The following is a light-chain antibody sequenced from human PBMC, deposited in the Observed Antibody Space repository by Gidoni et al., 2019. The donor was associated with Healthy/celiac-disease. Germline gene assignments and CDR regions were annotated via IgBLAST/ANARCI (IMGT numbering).Light chain of an antibody. CDR3: QQYNSYPFT. Sequence: DFQMTQSPSTLSASVGDRVTITCRASQSISSWLAWYQQKPGKPPKLLIYKAPSLESGVPSRFSGSGSGTEFTLTISSLQPDDFATYYCQQYNSYPFTFGPGTKVDIK. CDR1: QSISSW. V-gene: IGKV1-5*03. CDR2: KAP. J-gene: IGKJ3*01.